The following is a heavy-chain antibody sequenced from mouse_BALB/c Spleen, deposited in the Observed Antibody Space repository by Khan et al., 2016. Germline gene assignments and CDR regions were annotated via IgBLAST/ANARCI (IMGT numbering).Heavy chain of an antibody. D-gene: IGHD2-3*01. CDR1: GYSITSDYA. V-gene: IGHV3-2*02. CDR3: ARRYDGYTWFAY. J-gene: IGHJ3*01. Sequence: EVELVESGPGLVKPSQSLSLTCTVTGYSITSDYAWNWIRQFPGNKLEWMGYISYSGSTSYNPSLKSRISITRDTSKNQFFLQLNSVTTEDTATYDCARRYDGYTWFAYWGQGTLVTVSA. CDR2: ISYSGST.